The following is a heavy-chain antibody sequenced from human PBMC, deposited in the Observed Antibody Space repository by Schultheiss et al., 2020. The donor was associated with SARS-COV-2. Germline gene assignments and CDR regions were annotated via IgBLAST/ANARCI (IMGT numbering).Heavy chain of an antibody. D-gene: IGHD3-22*01. Sequence: SETLSLTCIVSGGSVSGHYWSWIRQPPGKGLEWIGEINRSGSTNYNPSLKSRVTISVDTSKNQFSLKLSSVTAADTAVYYCASSPGGYDSSGYGFDYWGQGTLVTVSS. CDR1: GGSVSGHY. J-gene: IGHJ4*02. CDR2: INRSGST. CDR3: ASSPGGYDSSGYGFDY. V-gene: IGHV4-34*01.